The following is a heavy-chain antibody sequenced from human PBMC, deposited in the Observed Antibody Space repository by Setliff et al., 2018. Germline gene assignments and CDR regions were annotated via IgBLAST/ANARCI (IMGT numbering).Heavy chain of an antibody. V-gene: IGHV3-48*01. CDR1: GFTFSSYN. D-gene: IGHD5-12*01. CDR2: IGSSTSTI. CDR3: AGCGYGQYYAMDV. Sequence: PGGSLRLSCAASGFTFSSYNMNWVRQAPGKGLEWVSYIGSSTSTIYYADSVKGRFTISRDNAKNSLYLQMSSLRAEDTAMYYCAGCGYGQYYAMDVWGQGTTVTVSS. J-gene: IGHJ6*02.